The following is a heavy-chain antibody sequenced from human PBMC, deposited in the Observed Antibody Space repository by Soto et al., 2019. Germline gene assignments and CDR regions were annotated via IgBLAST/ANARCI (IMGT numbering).Heavy chain of an antibody. CDR3: AKLSSNTIIQVVTEERHFDY. CDR1: GFTFSSYG. V-gene: IGHV3-30*18. J-gene: IGHJ4*02. CDR2: ISYDGSNK. Sequence: GGSLRLSCAASGFTFSSYGMHWVRQAPGKGLEWVGVISYDGSNKYYADSVKGRFTISRDNSKNTLYLQMNRLRAEDTAAYYCAKLSSNTIIQVVTEERHFDYWGQGTLVTVSS. D-gene: IGHD3-3*01.